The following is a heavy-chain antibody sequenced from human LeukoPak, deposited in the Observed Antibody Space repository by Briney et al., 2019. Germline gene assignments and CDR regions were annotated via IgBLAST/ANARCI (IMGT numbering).Heavy chain of an antibody. D-gene: IGHD5-24*01. V-gene: IGHV3-48*03. CDR1: GFTFSSFE. Sequence: PGGSLRLSCAASGFTFSSFEMNWVRQAPGKGLEWISYISSSGTTIYYADSVKGRFTISRGNAKNSLYLQMNRLRAEDTAVYYCARDHRDGYNAGDTFDIWGQGTMVTVSS. J-gene: IGHJ3*02. CDR3: ARDHRDGYNAGDTFDI. CDR2: ISSSGTTI.